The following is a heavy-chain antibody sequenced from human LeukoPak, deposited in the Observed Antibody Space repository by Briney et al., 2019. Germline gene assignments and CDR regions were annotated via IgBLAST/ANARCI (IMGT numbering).Heavy chain of an antibody. CDR3: ARVSLPDYGGNRFDY. V-gene: IGHV1-69*01. CDR2: IIPIFGTA. CDR1: GGTFSSYA. D-gene: IGHD4-23*01. J-gene: IGHJ4*02. Sequence: SVKVSCKASGGTFSSYAISWVRQAPGQGREWMGGIIPIFGTANYAQKFQGRVTITADESTSTAYMELSSLRSEDTAVYYCARVSLPDYGGNRFDYWGQGTLVTVSS.